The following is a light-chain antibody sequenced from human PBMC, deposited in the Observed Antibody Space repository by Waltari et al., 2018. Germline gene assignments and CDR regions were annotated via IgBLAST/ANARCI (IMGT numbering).Light chain of an antibody. CDR2: GKN. CDR1: SLRLSY. J-gene: IGLJ2*01. CDR3: NTREISGDVV. Sequence: SSALSQDPAVSVALGQTVRLTCQGDSLRLSYASWCRTKPGQSPVLLIYGKNNRPSGIPDRFSASSSGNTASLTISGARAEDEGDYYCNTREISGDVVFGGGTKLTVL. V-gene: IGLV3-19*01.